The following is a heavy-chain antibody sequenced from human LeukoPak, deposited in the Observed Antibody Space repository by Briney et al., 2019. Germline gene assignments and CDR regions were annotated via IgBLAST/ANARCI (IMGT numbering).Heavy chain of an antibody. CDR3: ARGPRYCSSTSCSYYFDY. CDR2: MNPNSGNT. D-gene: IGHD2-2*01. V-gene: IGHV1-8*01. CDR1: GYTFTSYD. Sequence: ASVKVSCKASGYTFTSYDINWVRWATGQGHAWMGWMNPNSGNTGYAQKFQGRVTMTRNTSISTAYMELSSLRSEDTAVYYCARGPRYCSSTSCSYYFDYWGQGTLVTVSS. J-gene: IGHJ4*02.